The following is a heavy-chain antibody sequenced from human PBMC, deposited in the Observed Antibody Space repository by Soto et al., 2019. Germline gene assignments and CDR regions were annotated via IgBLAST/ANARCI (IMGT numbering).Heavy chain of an antibody. CDR2: ISHLENT. Sequence: QLHLQESGSGLVKTSETLSLTCTVSGASISYGGFSWSWIRQSPGRGLEWIGYISHLENTYFHPSFKSRLTMSIDRTRNQFSLKLSSVTAADMAVYYCARGGGYDSFDYWGQGVLVTVSS. J-gene: IGHJ4*02. V-gene: IGHV4-30-2*06. D-gene: IGHD5-12*01. CDR3: ARGGGYDSFDY. CDR1: GASISYGGFS.